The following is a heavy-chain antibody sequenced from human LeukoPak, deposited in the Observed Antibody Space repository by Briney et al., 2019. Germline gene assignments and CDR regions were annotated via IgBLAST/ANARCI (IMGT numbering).Heavy chain of an antibody. CDR3: ARFSTVPYNWFDP. Sequence: GGSLRLSCAASGFTFSSYAMNWVRQAPGKGLEWVSGISAGGSSTYYADSVKGRFTISRDNSKNTLYLQMNSLRAEDTAVYYCARFSTVPYNWFDPWGQGTLVTVSS. CDR1: GFTFSSYA. J-gene: IGHJ5*02. V-gene: IGHV3-23*01. D-gene: IGHD2-2*01. CDR2: ISAGGSST.